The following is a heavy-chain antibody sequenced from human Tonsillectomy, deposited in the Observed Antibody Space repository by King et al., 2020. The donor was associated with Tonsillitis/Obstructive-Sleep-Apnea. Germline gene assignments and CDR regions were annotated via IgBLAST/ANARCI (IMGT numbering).Heavy chain of an antibody. V-gene: IGHV3-72*01. J-gene: IGHJ6*02. CDR3: ARGGERTNPLGSANYYYGMDV. D-gene: IGHD3-10*01. CDR1: GFTFSDHY. CDR2: SRNKANDYTT. Sequence: VQLVESGGGLVQPGGSLRLSCAASGFTFSDHYMDWVRQAPGKGLEWVGRSRNKANDYTTKYAASVEGRFTISRDDSKNSLFLQMNSLKIEDAAVYYCARGGERTNPLGSANYYYGMDVWGQGTTVTVSS.